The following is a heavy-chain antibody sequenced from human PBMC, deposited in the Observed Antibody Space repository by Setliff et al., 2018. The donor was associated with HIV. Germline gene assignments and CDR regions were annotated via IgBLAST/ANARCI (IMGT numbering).Heavy chain of an antibody. J-gene: IGHJ4*02. D-gene: IGHD6-6*01. CDR2: IYYSGST. V-gene: IGHV4-39*07. Sequence: SETLSLTCTVSGGSISSGGYYWSWIRQHPGKGLEWIGNIYYSGSTYYNPSLKSRVTISVDTSKNQFSLKLSSVTAADTAVYYCARGPAGRLVFLSYWGQGTLVTVSS. CDR3: ARGPAGRLVFLSY. CDR1: GGSISSGGYY.